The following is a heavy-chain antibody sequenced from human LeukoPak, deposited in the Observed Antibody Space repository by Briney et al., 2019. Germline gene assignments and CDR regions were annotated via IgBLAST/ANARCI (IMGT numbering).Heavy chain of an antibody. CDR1: GYTFTSYD. J-gene: IGHJ5*02. D-gene: IGHD6-19*01. V-gene: IGHV1-8*01. CDR2: MNPNSGNT. CDR3: ARVHLEQWLAYYNWFDP. Sequence: ASVKVSCKASGYTFTSYDINWVRQATGQGLEWMGWMNPNSGNTGYAQKFQGRVTMTRNTSISTAYMELSSLRSEDTAVYYCARVHLEQWLAYYNWFDPWGQGTLVTVSS.